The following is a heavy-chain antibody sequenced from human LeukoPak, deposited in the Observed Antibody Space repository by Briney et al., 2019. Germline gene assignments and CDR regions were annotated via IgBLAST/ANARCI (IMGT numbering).Heavy chain of an antibody. CDR2: IYYSWRT. Sequence: SETLSLTCTVSGGSISNYYWSWIRQPPGRGLEGIGYIYYSWRTNYNPSLKKRITISVDTSKNQFSLKLRSVTAADTAVYYCARLNSGWYGNWFDPWGQGTLVTVSS. J-gene: IGHJ5*02. CDR3: ARLNSGWYGNWFDP. V-gene: IGHV4-59*08. D-gene: IGHD6-19*01. CDR1: GGSISNYY.